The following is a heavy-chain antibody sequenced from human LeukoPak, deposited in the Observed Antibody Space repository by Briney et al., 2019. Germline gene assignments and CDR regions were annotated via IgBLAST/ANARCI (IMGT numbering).Heavy chain of an antibody. V-gene: IGHV3-23*01. CDR2: ISGSGGST. CDR3: AKDRETAAGRDDY. Sequence: GGTLRLSCAASGFTFSSYGMNWVRQAPGKGLEWVSVISGSGGSTYYADSVKGRFIISRDNSKSTLYLQMNSLRVEDTAVYYCAKDRETAAGRDDYWGQGTLVTVSS. J-gene: IGHJ4*02. CDR1: GFTFSSYG. D-gene: IGHD6-13*01.